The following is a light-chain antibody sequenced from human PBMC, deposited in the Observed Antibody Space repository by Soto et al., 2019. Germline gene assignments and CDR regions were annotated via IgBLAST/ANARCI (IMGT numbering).Light chain of an antibody. J-gene: IGKJ4*01. CDR2: AAS. V-gene: IGKV1-39*01. CDR3: QQADSFPRS. CDR1: QSISSY. Sequence: DIQMTQSPSSLSASVGDRVTITCRASQSISSYLNWYQQKPGKAPKLLIYAASSLQSGVPSRFSGSGYGTDFTLTISSLQPEDFATYYCQQADSFPRSFGGGTKVEI.